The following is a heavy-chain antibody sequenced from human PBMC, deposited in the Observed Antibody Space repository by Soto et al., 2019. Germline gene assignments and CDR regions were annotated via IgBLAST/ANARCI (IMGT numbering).Heavy chain of an antibody. CDR1: GYTFTSYD. J-gene: IGHJ6*02. Sequence: ASVKVSCKASGYTFTSYDINWVRQATGQGLEWMGWTNPNSGNTGYAQKFQGRVTMTRNTSISTAYMELSSLRSEDTAVYYCARRRFDTIFGVVIVSANSYGLDVWGQGNTVTVTS. D-gene: IGHD3-3*01. CDR3: ARRRFDTIFGVVIVSANSYGLDV. V-gene: IGHV1-8*01. CDR2: TNPNSGNT.